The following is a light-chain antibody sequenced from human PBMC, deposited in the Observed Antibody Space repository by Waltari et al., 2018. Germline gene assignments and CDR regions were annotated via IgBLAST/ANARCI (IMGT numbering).Light chain of an antibody. CDR2: SHS. J-gene: IGKJ2*01. CDR3: MQALQSPPT. CDR1: QSLLHSDGNIY. Sequence: IVMTQSPLSLPVTPGEPASISCRSSQSLLHSDGNIYLDWYLQKPGQSPQLLIYSHSKRASGVPDRCSGSGSGTDFTLKISRVEAEDVGVYYCMQALQSPPTFGQGTKLEIK. V-gene: IGKV2-28*01.